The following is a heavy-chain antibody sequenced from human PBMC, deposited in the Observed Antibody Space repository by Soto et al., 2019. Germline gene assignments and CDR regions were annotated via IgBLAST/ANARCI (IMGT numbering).Heavy chain of an antibody. CDR3: AKDNTYDEYYFDY. CDR1: GFTFSSYG. D-gene: IGHD3-3*01. CDR2: ISYDGSNK. Sequence: QVQLVESGGGVVQPGRSLRLSCAASGFTFSSYGMHWVRQAPGKGLEWWAVISYDGSNKYYADSVKGRFTISRDNSKNTLYLQMNSLRAEDTAVYYCAKDNTYDEYYFDYWGQGTLVTVSS. J-gene: IGHJ4*02. V-gene: IGHV3-30*18.